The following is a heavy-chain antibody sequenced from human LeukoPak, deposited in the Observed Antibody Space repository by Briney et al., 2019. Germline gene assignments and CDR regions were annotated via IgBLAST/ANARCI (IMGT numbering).Heavy chain of an antibody. V-gene: IGHV1-24*01. D-gene: IGHD3/OR15-3a*01. Sequence: ASVKVSCKVSGYTLTELSMRWVRQAPGKGLEWMGGLDPEDGETIYAQKFQGRVTMSEDTSTDTAYMDLSSLRSEDTAVYHCAIDVAGLSFDYWGQGTLVTVSS. CDR3: AIDVAGLSFDY. J-gene: IGHJ4*02. CDR2: LDPEDGET. CDR1: GYTLTELS.